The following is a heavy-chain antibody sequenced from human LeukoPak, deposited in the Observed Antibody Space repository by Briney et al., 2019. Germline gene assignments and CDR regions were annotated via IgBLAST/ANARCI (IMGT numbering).Heavy chain of an antibody. D-gene: IGHD1-26*01. CDR2: IYYSGST. J-gene: IGHJ3*02. CDR1: GGSISSGGYS. Sequence: PSQTLSLTCTVSGGSISSGGYSWSWVRQHPGKGLEWIGYIYYSGSTYYNPSLKSRVTISVDTSKNQFSLKLSSVTAADTAVYYCARPLATRIAFDIWGQGTMVTVSS. CDR3: ARPLATRIAFDI. V-gene: IGHV4-31*03.